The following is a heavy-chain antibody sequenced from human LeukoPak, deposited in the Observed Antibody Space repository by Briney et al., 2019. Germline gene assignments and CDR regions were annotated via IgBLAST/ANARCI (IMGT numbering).Heavy chain of an antibody. V-gene: IGHV3-21*01. CDR1: GFTFRSYS. Sequence: GGSLRLSCAASGFTFRSYSMNWVRQAPGKGLEWVSSISSSSSYIYYADSVKGRFTISRDNAKNSLYLQMNSLRAEDTAVYYCARENSGSYGGDDYWGQGTLVTVSS. CDR3: ARENSGSYGGDDY. J-gene: IGHJ4*02. D-gene: IGHD1-26*01. CDR2: ISSSSSYI.